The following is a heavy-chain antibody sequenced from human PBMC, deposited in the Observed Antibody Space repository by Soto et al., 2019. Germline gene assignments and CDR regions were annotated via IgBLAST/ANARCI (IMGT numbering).Heavy chain of an antibody. Sequence: GGSLRLSCAASGFTFSTYSMHWVRQAPGKGLEWVSSISGGSDYIYYSDSMKGRFTISRDNAKDSLFLQMDSPRAEDTAVYYCSNSIIGRPSDCWARGTLVTVSS. CDR3: SNSIIGRPSDC. D-gene: IGHD1-20*01. V-gene: IGHV3-21*01. J-gene: IGHJ4*02. CDR2: ISGGSDYI. CDR1: GFTFSTYS.